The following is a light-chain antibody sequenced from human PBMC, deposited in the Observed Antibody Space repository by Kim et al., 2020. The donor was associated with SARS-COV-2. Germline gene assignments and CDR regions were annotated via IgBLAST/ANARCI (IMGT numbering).Light chain of an antibody. J-gene: IGLJ1*01. Sequence: QSVLTQPPSASGTPGQRVTISCSGSSSNIGSNPVNWYQQPPGTAPKLLIYSNNQRPSGVPDRFSGSKSGTSASLAISGLQSEDEADYYCAAWDDSLNGNVFGTGTKVTVL. V-gene: IGLV1-44*01. CDR2: SNN. CDR1: SSNIGSNP. CDR3: AAWDDSLNGNV.